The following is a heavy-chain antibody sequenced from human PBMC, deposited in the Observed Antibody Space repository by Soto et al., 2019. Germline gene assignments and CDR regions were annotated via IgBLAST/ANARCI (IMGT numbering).Heavy chain of an antibody. J-gene: IGHJ4*02. CDR1: GFTFSTYS. CDR3: VRGGSSRPDY. Sequence: EVQLVESGGGLVQPGGSLRLSCAASGFTFSTYSINWVRQAPGRGLEWVSFISGSSTTYYAESVKGRFTVSRDNARNSLYLQMNSLRAEDTAVYYCVRGGSSRPDYWGQGTLVTVSS. CDR2: ISGSSTT. V-gene: IGHV3-48*01.